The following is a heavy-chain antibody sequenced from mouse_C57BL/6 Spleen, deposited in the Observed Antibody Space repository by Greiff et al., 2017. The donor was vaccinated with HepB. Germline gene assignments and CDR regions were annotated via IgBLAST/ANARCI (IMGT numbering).Heavy chain of an antibody. J-gene: IGHJ4*01. CDR3: AREGGYSPMDY. CDR2: IYPGDGDT. D-gene: IGHD2-3*01. Sequence: QVQLQQSGPELVKPGASVKISCKASGYAFSSSWMNWVKQRPGKGLEWIGRIYPGDGDTNYKGKFKGKATLTADKSSSTAYMQLSSLTSEDSAVYFCAREGGYSPMDYWGQGTSVTVSS. V-gene: IGHV1-82*01. CDR1: GYAFSSSW.